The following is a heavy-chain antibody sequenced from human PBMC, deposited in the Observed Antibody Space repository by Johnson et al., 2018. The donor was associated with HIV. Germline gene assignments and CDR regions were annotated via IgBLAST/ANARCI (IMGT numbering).Heavy chain of an antibody. CDR2: ISYDGSNK. Sequence: QVQLVESGGGLVQPGRSLRLSCAASGFTFSSYAMHWVRQAPGKGLEWVAVISYDGSNKYYADSVKGRFTISRDNSKNTLYLQMNSLRAEDTAVYYCARREPILGIVRNAFDIWGQGTMVTVSS. D-gene: IGHD7-27*01. CDR1: GFTFSSYA. J-gene: IGHJ3*02. V-gene: IGHV3-30*04. CDR3: ARREPILGIVRNAFDI.